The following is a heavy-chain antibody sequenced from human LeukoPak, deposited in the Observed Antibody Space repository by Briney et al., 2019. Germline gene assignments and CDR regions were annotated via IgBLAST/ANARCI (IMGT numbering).Heavy chain of an antibody. CDR1: GFTFSSFE. CDR2: ISSSGSTI. J-gene: IGHJ4*02. D-gene: IGHD3-10*01. Sequence: GGSLRLSCAASGFTFSSFEMIWVRQAPGKGLEWLSYISSSGSTIYYADSVKGRFTISRDNAKNSLYLQMNSLRAGDTAVYYCARVYGSGSYYFFDYWGQGTLVTVSS. CDR3: ARVYGSGSYYFFDY. V-gene: IGHV3-48*03.